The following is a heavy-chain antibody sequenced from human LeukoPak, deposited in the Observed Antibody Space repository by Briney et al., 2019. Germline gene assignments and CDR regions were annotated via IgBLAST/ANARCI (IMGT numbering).Heavy chain of an antibody. CDR1: GFTFSSYG. J-gene: IGHJ5*02. CDR2: IWYDGSNK. D-gene: IGHD6-19*01. CDR3: ARDQGSGWYGAQNWFDP. V-gene: IGHV3-33*01. Sequence: GGSLRLSCAASGFTFSSYGMHWVRQAPGKGLEWVAVIWYDGSNKYYADSVKGRFTISRDNSKKTLYLQMNSLRAEDTAVYYCARDQGSGWYGAQNWFDPWGQGTLVTVSS.